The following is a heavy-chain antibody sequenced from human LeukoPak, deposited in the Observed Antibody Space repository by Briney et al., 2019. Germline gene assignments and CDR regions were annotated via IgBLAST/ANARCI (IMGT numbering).Heavy chain of an antibody. J-gene: IGHJ5*02. CDR1: GGSISSYY. Sequence: SETLSLTCTVSGGSISSYYWSWIRQPPGKGLEWIGYIYYSGSTNYNPSLKSRVTISVDTSKNQFSLKLSPVTAADTAVYYCARKSRRNWFDPWGQGTLVTVSS. D-gene: IGHD3-3*01. CDR3: ARKSRRNWFDP. CDR2: IYYSGST. V-gene: IGHV4-59*01.